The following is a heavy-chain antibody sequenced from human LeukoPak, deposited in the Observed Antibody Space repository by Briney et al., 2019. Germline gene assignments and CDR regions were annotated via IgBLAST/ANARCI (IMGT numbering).Heavy chain of an antibody. Sequence: GGSLRLSCAASGFTFSSYAMSWVRQAPGKGLEWVSAISGSGGSTYYADSVKGRFTISRDNSKNTLYLQMNSLRAEDTAVYYCAKAHVLLWFGELPLGYWGQGTLVTVSS. V-gene: IGHV3-23*01. D-gene: IGHD3-10*01. J-gene: IGHJ4*02. CDR3: AKAHVLLWFGELPLGY. CDR1: GFTFSSYA. CDR2: ISGSGGST.